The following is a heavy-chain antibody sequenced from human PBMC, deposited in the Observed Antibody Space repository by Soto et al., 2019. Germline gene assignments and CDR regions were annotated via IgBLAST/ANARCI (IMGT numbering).Heavy chain of an antibody. CDR1: GDSVSSNSAA. J-gene: IGHJ3*02. D-gene: IGHD6-13*01. CDR3: ARGAGYSSSWYYAFDI. CDR2: TYYRSKWYN. Sequence: SQTLSLTCAISGDSVSSNSAAWNWIRQSPSRDLEWLGRTYYRSKWYNDYAVSVKSRITINPDTSKNQFSLQLNSVTPEDTAVYYCARGAGYSSSWYYAFDIWGQGTMVTVSS. V-gene: IGHV6-1*01.